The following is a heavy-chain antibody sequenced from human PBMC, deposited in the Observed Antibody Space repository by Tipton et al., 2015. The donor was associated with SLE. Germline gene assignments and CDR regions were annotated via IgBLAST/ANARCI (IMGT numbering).Heavy chain of an antibody. CDR2: INPSEST. Sequence: TLSLTCAVYGASFSGYYWAWIRQPPRKGLKWIGEINPSESTDNNPSLKSRVTISLDTSKNQFSLQLSSVTAADAAVYYCACVSKVVFDSWGQGTLVTVSS. V-gene: IGHV4-34*01. CDR1: GASFSGYY. D-gene: IGHD2-15*01. J-gene: IGHJ4*02. CDR3: ACVSKVVFDS.